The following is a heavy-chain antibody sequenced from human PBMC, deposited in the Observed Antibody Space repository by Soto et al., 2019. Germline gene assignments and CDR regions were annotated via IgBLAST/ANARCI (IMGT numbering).Heavy chain of an antibody. D-gene: IGHD1-1*01. CDR1: GLTFSTYS. J-gene: IGHJ3*01. CDR3: ATYNWNDVKAFDF. V-gene: IGHV3-48*01. Sequence: EVQLVESGGGLVQPGGSLRLSCAASGLTFSTYSMNWVRQAPGKGLEWVSYISSSSSTIYYADSVKGRFTISRDNAKNSLYLQMNSLRAEVTAFYFCATYNWNDVKAFDFWGQGTMVTVSS. CDR2: ISSSSSTI.